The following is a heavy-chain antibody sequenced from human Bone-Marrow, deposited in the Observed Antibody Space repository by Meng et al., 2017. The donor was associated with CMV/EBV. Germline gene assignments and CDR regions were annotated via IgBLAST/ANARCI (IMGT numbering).Heavy chain of an antibody. CDR1: GFTFTNYV. Sequence: SCAASGFTFTNYVMTWVRQAPGKGLEWVSAISGSGGTAHYADSVRGRFTISRDNSKNTLYLQMNSLRAEDTAIYYCARAPGGSYYDCWGQGTLVTVSS. V-gene: IGHV3-23*01. J-gene: IGHJ4*02. CDR2: ISGSGGTA. D-gene: IGHD3-10*01. CDR3: ARAPGGSYYDC.